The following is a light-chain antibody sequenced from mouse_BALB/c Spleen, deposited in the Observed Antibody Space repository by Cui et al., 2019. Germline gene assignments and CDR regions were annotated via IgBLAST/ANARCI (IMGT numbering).Light chain of an antibody. CDR3: QQHYSTPYT. Sequence: IAMAESHASQSAPSGEGVTITCLASQNVGTWLAWYQQKPGKSPQLLIYAATSFADGVPARFSGSGSGTKFSFKISSLQAEDFVSYYCQQHYSTPYTFGGGTKLEIK. J-gene: IGKJ2*01. CDR2: AAT. CDR1: QNVGTW. V-gene: IGKV12-98*01.